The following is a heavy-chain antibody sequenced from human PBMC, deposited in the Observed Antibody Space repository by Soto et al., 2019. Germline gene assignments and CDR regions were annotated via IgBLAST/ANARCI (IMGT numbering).Heavy chain of an antibody. CDR2: IYYSGST. D-gene: IGHD3-22*01. V-gene: IGHV4-59*01. J-gene: IGHJ5*02. Sequence: SETLSLTCTVSGGSISSYYWSWIRQPPGKGLEWIGYIYYSGSTNYNPSLKSRVTISVDTSKNQFSLKLSSVTAADTAVHYCARDQRREYYDSSGYWFDPWGQGTLVTVSS. CDR1: GGSISSYY. CDR3: ARDQRREYYDSSGYWFDP.